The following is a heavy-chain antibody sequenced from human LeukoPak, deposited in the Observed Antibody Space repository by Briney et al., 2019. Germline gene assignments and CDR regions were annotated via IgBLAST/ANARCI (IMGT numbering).Heavy chain of an antibody. J-gene: IGHJ4*02. CDR3: ARTSYFDY. CDR2: INPSGGST. Sequence: ASVKVSCKASGYTFTSYYIHWVRQAPGQGLEWMGIINPSGGSTRYAQKFQDRLTLTRDTSASTAYMELSSLRSEDTAVYYCARTSYFDYWGQGTLVTVSS. V-gene: IGHV1-46*01. CDR1: GYTFTSYY.